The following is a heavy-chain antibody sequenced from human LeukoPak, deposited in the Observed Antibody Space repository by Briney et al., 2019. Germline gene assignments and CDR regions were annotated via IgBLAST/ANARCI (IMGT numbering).Heavy chain of an antibody. CDR3: ARDPGLRLDY. V-gene: IGHV3-33*01. CDR2: IWYDGSNE. J-gene: IGHJ4*02. D-gene: IGHD3-16*01. Sequence: PGRSLRLSCAASGFALTSYAMHWVRQAPGKGLEWVAVIWYDGSNEYYSDSVKGRFAISRDVSKNTLYQQMNSLRAEDTAVYFCARDPGLRLDYWGQGTLVTVSS. CDR1: GFALTSYA.